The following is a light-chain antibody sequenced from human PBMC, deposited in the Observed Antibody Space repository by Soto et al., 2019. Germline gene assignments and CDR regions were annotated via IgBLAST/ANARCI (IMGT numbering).Light chain of an antibody. CDR2: EAT. CDR3: CSYARSSTVV. CDR1: SNDVGSFNL. V-gene: IGLV2-23*01. J-gene: IGLJ2*01. Sequence: QSALTQPASVSGSPGQSITISCSGTSNDVGSFNLVSWYQQHPGKVPKLMIYEATKRPSGVSNRFSGSKSVNTASMTISGLQAEDEADYYCCSYARSSTVVFGGGTKLTVL.